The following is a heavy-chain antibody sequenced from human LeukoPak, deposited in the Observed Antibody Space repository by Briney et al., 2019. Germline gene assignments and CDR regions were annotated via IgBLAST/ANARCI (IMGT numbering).Heavy chain of an antibody. D-gene: IGHD6-13*01. CDR1: GGSISGYY. J-gene: IGHJ6*02. CDR3: ARDTGYSSSWVYYYYYGMDV. Sequence: SETLSLTCTVSGGSISGYYWTWMRQPPGKGLEWIGYIYYSVSTNYNPSLKSRVTISADTSKNQVSLKLSSVTAADTAVYYCARDTGYSSSWVYYYYYGMDVWGQGTTVTVSS. CDR2: IYYSVST. V-gene: IGHV4-59*12.